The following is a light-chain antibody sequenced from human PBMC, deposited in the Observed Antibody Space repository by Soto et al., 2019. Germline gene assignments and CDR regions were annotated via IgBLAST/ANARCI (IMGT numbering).Light chain of an antibody. CDR1: QSVGTN. V-gene: IGKV3D-15*01. J-gene: IGKJ1*01. CDR3: QQRSVWPWT. CDR2: DAS. Sequence: MSQSAVTLSVSTGESVTLSCRASQSVGTNLAWYQQKPGQPPRLLIYDASTRATGIPARFSGSQSGTEFTLTISSLLSEDFAVFYCQQRSVWPWTFGQRTKVDI.